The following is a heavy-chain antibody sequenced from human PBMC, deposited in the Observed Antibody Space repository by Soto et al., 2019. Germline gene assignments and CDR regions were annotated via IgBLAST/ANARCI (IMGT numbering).Heavy chain of an antibody. J-gene: IGHJ3*01. V-gene: IGHV4-30-2*01. CDR1: GGSISSGGYS. CDR2: IYHCGST. CDR3: ARQTDV. Sequence: QLQLQESGSGLVKPSQTLSLTCAVSGGSISSGGYSWSWSRQPPGKGLERIGYIYHCGSTSYNHSPXSXXNLSEASNKHKLSLTLSTEKAVNTAVYYCARQTDVWGYGTKGTISS.